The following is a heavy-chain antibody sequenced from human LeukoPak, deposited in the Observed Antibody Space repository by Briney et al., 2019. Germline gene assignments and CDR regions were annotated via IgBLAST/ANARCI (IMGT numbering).Heavy chain of an antibody. V-gene: IGHV1-69*05. CDR3: AREIYCSSTSCYGHDAFDI. CDR2: IIPIFGTA. Sequence: SVKVSCKASGGTFSSYAISWVRQAPGQGLEWMGGIIPIFGTANYAQKFQGRVTMTRDTSTSTVYMELSSLRAEDTAVYYCAREIYCSSTSCYGHDAFDIWGQGTMVTVSS. CDR1: GGTFSSYA. D-gene: IGHD2-2*01. J-gene: IGHJ3*02.